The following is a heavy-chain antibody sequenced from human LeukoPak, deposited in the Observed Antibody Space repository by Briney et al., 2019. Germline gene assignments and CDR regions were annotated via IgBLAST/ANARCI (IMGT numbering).Heavy chain of an antibody. CDR1: GGTFSNYA. CDR3: ARDNSVGDIAWWFDP. Sequence: GASVKVSCKASGGTFSNYAIYWVRQAPGQGLEWMGGIIPIFGTANYAQKFQGRVTITADKSTSTAYMELSSLRSEDTAVYYCARDNSVGDIAWWFDPWGQGTLVTVSS. CDR2: IIPIFGTA. J-gene: IGHJ5*02. V-gene: IGHV1-69*06. D-gene: IGHD3-16*02.